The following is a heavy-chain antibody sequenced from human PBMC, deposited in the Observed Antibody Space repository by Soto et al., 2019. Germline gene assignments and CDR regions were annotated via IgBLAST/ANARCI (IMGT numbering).Heavy chain of an antibody. V-gene: IGHV4-39*02. CDR1: GGSITYNSYY. J-gene: IGHJ4*02. CDR2: IFYTGTT. CDR3: ARLVVVSPVANV. D-gene: IGHD2-21*01. Sequence: SETLSLTCSVSGGSITYNSYYWGWIRQPPGKGLEWVGGIFYTGTTYYNPSLKDRVSMSVDTSKNSFSLNLTSVTAADTAVYFCARLVVVSPVANVWGQGALVTVS.